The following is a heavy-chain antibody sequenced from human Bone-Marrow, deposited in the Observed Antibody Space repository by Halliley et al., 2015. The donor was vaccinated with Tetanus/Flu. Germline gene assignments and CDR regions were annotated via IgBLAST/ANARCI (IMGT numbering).Heavy chain of an antibody. CDR2: IYTSGYT. Sequence: LEWIGYIYTSGYTDYNLSLKSLLTMSGDTSKNQFSLKLSSGTAADTAVYYCASASWGDYYFDYWGQGTLVTVSS. D-gene: IGHD3-16*01. V-gene: IGHV4-31*01. CDR3: ASASWGDYYFDY. J-gene: IGHJ4*02.